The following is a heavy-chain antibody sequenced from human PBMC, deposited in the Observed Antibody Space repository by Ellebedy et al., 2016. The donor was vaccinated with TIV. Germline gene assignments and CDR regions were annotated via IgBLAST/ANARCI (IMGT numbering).Heavy chain of an antibody. Sequence: AASVKVSCKASGYIFTDNRVVWVRQAPGQGLEWMGWINPKTGDIHYVQRFQGRVTMTRETSITTVYMELDRLTSDDTAVYYCARDRMGSYEYWGQGTRVTVSS. J-gene: IGHJ4*02. CDR2: INPKTGDI. CDR3: ARDRMGSYEY. V-gene: IGHV1-2*02. CDR1: GYIFTDNR. D-gene: IGHD3-10*01.